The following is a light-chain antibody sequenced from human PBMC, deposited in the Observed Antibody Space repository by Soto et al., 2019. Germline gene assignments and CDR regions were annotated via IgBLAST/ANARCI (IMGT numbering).Light chain of an antibody. CDR1: SSNIGAGYD. CDR3: SSYTSSSTLVV. V-gene: IGLV1-40*01. Sequence: QSVLTQPPSVSGAPGQRVTISCTGSSSNIGAGYDVHWYQQLPGTAPKLLIYVNSNRPSGVSNRFSGSKSGNTASLTISGLQAEDEADYYCSSYTSSSTLVVFGGGTKLTVL. CDR2: VNS. J-gene: IGLJ2*01.